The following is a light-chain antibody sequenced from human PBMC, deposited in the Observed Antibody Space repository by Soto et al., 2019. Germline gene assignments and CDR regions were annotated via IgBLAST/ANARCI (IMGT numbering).Light chain of an antibody. CDR3: QQYDNAHRT. J-gene: IGKJ1*01. Sequence: EIVLTQSPGTLSLSPGERATLSCRASQSVNSNYLAWYQQKPGQGPRLLMYGASSRATGIPERFSGSGSGTDFTLISSRLEPEHFAVYYCQQYDNAHRTFGQGTKVQIK. CDR2: GAS. CDR1: QSVNSNY. V-gene: IGKV3-20*01.